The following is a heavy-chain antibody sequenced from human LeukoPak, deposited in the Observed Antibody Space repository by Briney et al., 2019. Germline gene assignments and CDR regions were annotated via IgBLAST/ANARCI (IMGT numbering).Heavy chain of an antibody. D-gene: IGHD7-27*01. Sequence: GGSLRLSRAASGFTVSSNYMSWVRQAPGKGLEWVSVIYSDSSTYYADSVKGRFTISRDNPKNTLYLQMNSLRPEDTAVYYCASVVITGGYFQHWGQGTLVTVSS. CDR2: IYSDSST. V-gene: IGHV3-66*02. CDR3: ASVVITGGYFQH. CDR1: GFTVSSNY. J-gene: IGHJ1*01.